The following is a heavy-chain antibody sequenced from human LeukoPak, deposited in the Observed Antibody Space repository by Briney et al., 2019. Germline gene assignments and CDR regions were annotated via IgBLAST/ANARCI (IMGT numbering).Heavy chain of an antibody. J-gene: IGHJ5*02. CDR1: GGTFSSYA. D-gene: IGHD3-3*01. CDR3: ASDSIFGVVIEAQDWFDP. V-gene: IGHV1-69*01. Sequence: ASVKVSCKASGGTFSSYAISWVRQAPGQGLEWMGGIIPIFGTANYAQKFQGRVTITADESTSTAYMELSSLRSEDTAVYYCASDSIFGVVIEAQDWFDPWGQGTLVTVSS. CDR2: IIPIFGTA.